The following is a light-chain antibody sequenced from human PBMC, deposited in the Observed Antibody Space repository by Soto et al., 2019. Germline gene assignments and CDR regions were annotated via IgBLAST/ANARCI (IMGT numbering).Light chain of an antibody. CDR1: QSVSSSY. CDR3: HQYGSSPEWT. CDR2: GAS. Sequence: EIVLTQSPGTLSLSPGERASLSCRASQSVSSSYLAWYQQKPGQAPRLLIYGASSRATDIPDRFSGSGSGTDFTIPISSLEPEDFAVYYFHQYGSSPEWTFGQGTKVEIK. J-gene: IGKJ1*01. V-gene: IGKV3-20*01.